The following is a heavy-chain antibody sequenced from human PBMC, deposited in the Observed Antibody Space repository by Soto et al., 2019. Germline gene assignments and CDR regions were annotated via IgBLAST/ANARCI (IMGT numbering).Heavy chain of an antibody. D-gene: IGHD4-17*01. J-gene: IGHJ4*02. V-gene: IGHV4-39*01. Sequence: PSETLSLTCTVSGGSISSSSYYWGWIRQPPGKGLEWIGSIYYSGSTYYNPSLKSRVTISVDTSKNQFSLKLSSVTAADTAVYYCARHSIGLLGYYGGKRGVDYWGQGTLVTVSS. CDR3: ARHSIGLLGYYGGKRGVDY. CDR2: IYYSGST. CDR1: GGSISSSSYY.